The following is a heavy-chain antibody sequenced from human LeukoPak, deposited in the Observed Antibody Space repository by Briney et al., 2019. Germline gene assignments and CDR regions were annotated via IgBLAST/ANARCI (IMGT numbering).Heavy chain of an antibody. CDR3: AGRVAVAGTGLG. V-gene: IGHV4-34*01. CDR2: INHSGST. D-gene: IGHD6-19*01. Sequence: SETLSLTCAVYGVSFSGYYWSWIRQPPGKGLEWIGEINHSGSTNYNPSLKSRVTISVDTSKNQFSLKLSSVTAADTAVYYCAGRVAVAGTGLGWGQGTLVTVSS. J-gene: IGHJ4*02. CDR1: GVSFSGYY.